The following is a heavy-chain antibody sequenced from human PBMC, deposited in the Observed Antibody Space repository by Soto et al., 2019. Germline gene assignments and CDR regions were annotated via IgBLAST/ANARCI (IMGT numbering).Heavy chain of an antibody. J-gene: IGHJ5*02. CDR1: GGSISSSSYY. Sequence: QLQLQESGPGLVKPSETLSLTCTVSGGSISSSSYYWGWIRQPPGKGLEWIGSIYYSGSTYYNPSLKSRVTISVDTSKNQFSLKLSSVTVADTAVYYCARSYSSSWSLYNWFDPWGQGTLVTVSS. D-gene: IGHD6-13*01. V-gene: IGHV4-39*01. CDR3: ARSYSSSWSLYNWFDP. CDR2: IYYSGST.